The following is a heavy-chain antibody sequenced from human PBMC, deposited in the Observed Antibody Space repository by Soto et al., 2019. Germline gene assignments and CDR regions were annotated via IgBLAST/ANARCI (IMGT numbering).Heavy chain of an antibody. V-gene: IGHV4-39*01. CDR1: GGSISSSSYY. D-gene: IGHD6-19*01. Sequence: QLQLQESGPGLVKPSETLSLTCTVSGGSISSSSYYWGWIRQPPGKGLEWIGSIYYSGSTYYNPPLKSRVTISVDTSKNQFSLKLSSVTAADTAVYYCGRDGSSGPGGSNWFDPWGQGTLVTVSS. J-gene: IGHJ5*02. CDR3: GRDGSSGPGGSNWFDP. CDR2: IYYSGST.